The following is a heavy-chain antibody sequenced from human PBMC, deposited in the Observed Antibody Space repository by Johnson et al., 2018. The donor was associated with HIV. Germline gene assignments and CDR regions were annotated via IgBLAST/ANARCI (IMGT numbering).Heavy chain of an antibody. CDR1: GFIFSDYS. CDR2: ISSSGDTT. Sequence: QVQLVESGGGVVQPGRSLRLSCAASGFIFSDYSMSWVRQAPGKGLEWVSYISSSGDTTYYTDSVKGRFTISRDTAENLLYLQMHSLRAEDTAVYYCARADSSSSPWMGLDIWGQGTMVTVSS. J-gene: IGHJ3*02. CDR3: ARADSSSSPWMGLDI. V-gene: IGHV3-11*01. D-gene: IGHD6-13*01.